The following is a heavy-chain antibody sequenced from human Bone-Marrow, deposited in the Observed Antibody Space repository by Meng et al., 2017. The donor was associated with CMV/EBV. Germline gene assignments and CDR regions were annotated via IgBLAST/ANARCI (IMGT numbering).Heavy chain of an antibody. D-gene: IGHD6-19*01. J-gene: IGHJ4*02. V-gene: IGHV3-74*01. CDR3: ARESGGWTPGY. CDR2: VNEDGSTT. CDR1: GFTFRNYW. Sequence: GESLKISCAVSGFTFRNYWMHWVRQAPGKGLVWVSRVNEDGSTTIYADSVKGRFTISRDNAKNTLYLQMNSLRGEDTAVYYCARESGGWTPGYWGQGTLVTVSS.